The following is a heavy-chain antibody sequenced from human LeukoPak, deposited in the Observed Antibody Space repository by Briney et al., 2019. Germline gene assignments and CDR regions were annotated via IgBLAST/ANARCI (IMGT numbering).Heavy chain of an antibody. Sequence: GSSVKVSCKASGGTFSSYAISWVRQAPGQGLEWMGGIIPIFGTANYAQKFQGRVTITADESTSTAYMELSSLRSEDTAVYYCARVASQYYDILTGYAKWGPFDYWGQGTLVTVSS. CDR1: GGTFSSYA. D-gene: IGHD3-9*01. CDR2: IIPIFGTA. V-gene: IGHV1-69*01. CDR3: ARVASQYYDILTGYAKWGPFDY. J-gene: IGHJ4*02.